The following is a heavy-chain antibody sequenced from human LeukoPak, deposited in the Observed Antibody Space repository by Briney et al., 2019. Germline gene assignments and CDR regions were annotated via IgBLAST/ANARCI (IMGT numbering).Heavy chain of an antibody. Sequence: GGSLRLSCAASGITFRMHGMNWVRQAPGKGLEWVSGINPSGDRTYYADSVKGRFTISRDNSKNTVYLQMNSLRAEDTALYFCARDLGWIQFGDWGQGTLVTVSS. J-gene: IGHJ4*02. CDR3: ARDLGWIQFGD. V-gene: IGHV3-23*01. D-gene: IGHD5-18*01. CDR1: GITFRMHG. CDR2: INPSGDRT.